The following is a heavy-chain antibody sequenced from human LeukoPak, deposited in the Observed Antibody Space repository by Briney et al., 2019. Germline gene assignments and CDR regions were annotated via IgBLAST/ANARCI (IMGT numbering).Heavy chain of an antibody. J-gene: IGHJ4*02. D-gene: IGHD1-26*01. CDR3: AKDASSGTYYDY. V-gene: IGHV3-23*01. Sequence: GGSLRLSCAASGFTFSSYDMSWVRQAPGKGLEWVSAISGSGGSTYYADSVKGRFTISRDNSKSTLHLQMTSLRADDTAVYYCAKDASSGTYYDYWGQGTLVTVSS. CDR1: GFTFSSYD. CDR2: ISGSGGST.